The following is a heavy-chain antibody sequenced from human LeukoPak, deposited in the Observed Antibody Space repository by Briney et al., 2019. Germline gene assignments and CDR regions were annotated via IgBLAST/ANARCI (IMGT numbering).Heavy chain of an antibody. CDR1: GFTFRSYS. D-gene: IGHD3-16*01. Sequence: GGSLRLSCAASGFTFRSYSMNWVRQAPGKGLEWVSTISSSSTYIYYADSVKGRYTISRDNAENSVYLQMDSLRGDDTAVYYCARDLSLGAPGGFDYWGQGTLVTVSS. J-gene: IGHJ4*02. CDR3: ARDLSLGAPGGFDY. CDR2: ISSSSTYI. V-gene: IGHV3-21*01.